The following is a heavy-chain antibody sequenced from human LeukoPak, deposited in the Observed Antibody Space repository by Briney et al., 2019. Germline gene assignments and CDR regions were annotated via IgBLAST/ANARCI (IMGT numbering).Heavy chain of an antibody. D-gene: IGHD3-10*01. CDR3: AREPYGSGSYGVDY. CDR1: GFTFDDYG. Sequence: PGGSLRLSCAASGFTFDDYGMSWVRQAPGKGLEWVSGINWNGGSTVYADSVKGRFTISRDNAKNSLYLQMNSLRAEDTALYYCAREPYGSGSYGVDYWGQGTLVTVSS. V-gene: IGHV3-20*04. CDR2: INWNGGST. J-gene: IGHJ4*02.